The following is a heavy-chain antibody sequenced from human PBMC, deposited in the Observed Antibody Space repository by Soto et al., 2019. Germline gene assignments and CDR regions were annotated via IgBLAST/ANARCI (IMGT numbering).Heavy chain of an antibody. CDR2: MNPNSGNT. Sequence: AAVKVSCKASGYTFTSYDINWVRQATGQGLEWMGWMNPNSGNTGYAQKFQGRVTMTRNTSISTAYMELSSLRSEDTAVYYCARSVEWLASFDYWGQGTLVTVSS. CDR3: ARSVEWLASFDY. D-gene: IGHD6-19*01. CDR1: GYTFTSYD. V-gene: IGHV1-8*01. J-gene: IGHJ4*02.